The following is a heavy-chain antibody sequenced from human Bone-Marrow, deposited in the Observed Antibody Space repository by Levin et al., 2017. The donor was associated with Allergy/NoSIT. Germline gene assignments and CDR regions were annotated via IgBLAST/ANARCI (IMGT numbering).Heavy chain of an antibody. CDR3: ARVAYCGGDCYGDAFDI. CDR2: IKQDGSEK. J-gene: IGHJ3*02. V-gene: IGHV3-7*01. D-gene: IGHD2-21*02. Sequence: GGSLRLSCAASGFTFSSYWMSWVRQAPGKGLEWVANIKQDGSEKYYVDSVKGRFTISRDNAKNSLYLQMNSLRAEDTAVYYCARVAYCGGDCYGDAFDIWGQGTMVTVSS. CDR1: GFTFSSYW.